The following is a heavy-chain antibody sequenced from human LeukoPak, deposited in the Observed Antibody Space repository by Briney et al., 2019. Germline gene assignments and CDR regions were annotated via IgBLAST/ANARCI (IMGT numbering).Heavy chain of an antibody. CDR2: IYYTGST. Sequence: PSETLSLTCSVSGGSISSHSYYWGWVRQPPGKGLEWIGCIYYTGSTYDNPSLKSRVTLSVDTSKNQFSLKLSSVTAADTAVYYCARVIEYYDFWSGYYSYYYYYYMDVWGKGTTVTVSS. J-gene: IGHJ6*03. V-gene: IGHV4-39*07. D-gene: IGHD3-3*01. CDR3: ARVIEYYDFWSGYYSYYYYYYMDV. CDR1: GGSISSHSYY.